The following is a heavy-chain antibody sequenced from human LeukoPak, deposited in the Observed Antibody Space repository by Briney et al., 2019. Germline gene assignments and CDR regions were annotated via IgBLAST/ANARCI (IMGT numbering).Heavy chain of an antibody. CDR3: AAGGRYSSGWWGYFDY. CDR1: GFTFSSYW. D-gene: IGHD6-19*01. Sequence: GGSLRLSCAASGFTFSSYWMCWVRQAPGKGLEWVANIKQDGSEKYYVDSVKSRFTISRDNAKNSLYLQMNSLRAEDTAVYYCAAGGRYSSGWWGYFDYWGQGTLVTVSS. J-gene: IGHJ4*02. V-gene: IGHV3-7*03. CDR2: IKQDGSEK.